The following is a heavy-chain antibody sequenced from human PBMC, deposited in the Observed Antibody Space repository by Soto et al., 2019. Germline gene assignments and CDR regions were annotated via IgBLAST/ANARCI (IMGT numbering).Heavy chain of an antibody. CDR3: ASRAGPNDY. D-gene: IGHD6-13*01. V-gene: IGHV5-10-1*01. J-gene: IGHJ4*02. Sequence: GGSLKNSCKGSWYSFTRYWISWVRQMPGKGLEWMGRIDPSDSYTNYSPSFQGHVTISADKSISTAYLQWSSLKASDTAMYYCASRAGPNDYWGQGTLVTVSS. CDR2: IDPSDSYT. CDR1: WYSFTRYW.